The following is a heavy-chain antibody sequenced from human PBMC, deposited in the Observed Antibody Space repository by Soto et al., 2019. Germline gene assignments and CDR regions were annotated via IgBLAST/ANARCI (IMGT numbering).Heavy chain of an antibody. D-gene: IGHD2-21*01. CDR1: GFSFVNYA. Sequence: GESLKISCAASGFSFVNYAMNWVRQAPGKGLEWVSGLSGSGTSTYYADSVKGRFTISRDNSRNTLSLQMNSLRADDTAVYYCARLSGDHSAFFSYGMDAWGQGTTVTVSS. CDR3: ARLSGDHSAFFSYGMDA. CDR2: LSGSGTST. V-gene: IGHV3-23*01. J-gene: IGHJ6*02.